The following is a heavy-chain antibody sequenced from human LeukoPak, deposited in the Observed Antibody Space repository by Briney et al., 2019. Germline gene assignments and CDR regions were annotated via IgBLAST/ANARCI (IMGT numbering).Heavy chain of an antibody. V-gene: IGHV4-4*07. CDR2: IYTSGST. J-gene: IGHJ5*02. CDR1: RGSISSYY. CDR3: ARAGYSGYVEFEP. Sequence: PSETLSLTCTVSRGSISSYYWSWIRPPAGKGLEWIGRIYTSGSTNYNPSLKSRVTISVDKSKNHLSLKLSSVTAADTAVYYCARAGYSGYVEFEPWGQGTLVTVSS. D-gene: IGHD5-12*01.